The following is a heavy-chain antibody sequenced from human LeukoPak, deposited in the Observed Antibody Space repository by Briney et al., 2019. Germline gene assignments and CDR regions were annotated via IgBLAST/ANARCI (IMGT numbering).Heavy chain of an antibody. D-gene: IGHD4-17*01. CDR2: IYYSGTT. CDR1: GGSISSSIYY. CDR3: ASLPYGDYDGY. J-gene: IGHJ4*02. V-gene: IGHV4-39*01. Sequence: SETLSLTCTVSGGSISSSIYYWGCIRQPPGQGLEWIGSIYYSGTTYSHPSLKSRVTISVDTSKNQFSLKLSSVTAADTAVYYCASLPYGDYDGYWGQGTLVTVSS.